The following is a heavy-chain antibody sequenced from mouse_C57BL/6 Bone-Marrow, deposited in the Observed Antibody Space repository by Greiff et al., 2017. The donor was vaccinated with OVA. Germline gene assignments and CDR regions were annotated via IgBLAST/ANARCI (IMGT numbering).Heavy chain of an antibody. Sequence: DVMLVESGGGLVKPGGSLKLSCAASGFTFSSYAMSWVRQTPEKRLEWVATISDGGSYTYYPDNVKGRFTISRDNAKNNLYLQMSHLKSEDTAMYYCARALYSNYASYYAMDYWGQGTSVTVSS. CDR3: ARALYSNYASYYAMDY. CDR1: GFTFSSYA. J-gene: IGHJ4*01. CDR2: ISDGGSYT. D-gene: IGHD2-5*01. V-gene: IGHV5-4*03.